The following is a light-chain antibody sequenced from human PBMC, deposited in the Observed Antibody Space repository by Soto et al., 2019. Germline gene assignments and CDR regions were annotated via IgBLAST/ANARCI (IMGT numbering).Light chain of an antibody. V-gene: IGLV2-8*01. J-gene: IGLJ3*02. CDR1: SSDVGAYTY. CDR3: TSYVGNDIWV. Sequence: QSVLPQPPSASGSPGQSVTISCTGTSSDVGAYTYVSWYQQYPGKAPKLMIYEVTKRPSGVPDRFSGSKSGNTASLTVSGLQAEDEADYYCTSYVGNDIWVFGGGTKVTVL. CDR2: EVT.